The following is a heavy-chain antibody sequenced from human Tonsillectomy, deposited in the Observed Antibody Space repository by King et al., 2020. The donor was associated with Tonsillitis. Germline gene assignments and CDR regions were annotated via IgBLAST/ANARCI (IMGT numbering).Heavy chain of an antibody. Sequence: QLVQSGAEVKKPGASVKVSCKASGYTFTSYGISWVRQAPGQGLEWMGWISAYNGNTNYAQKLQGRVTMTTDTSTSTAYMELRSLRSDDTAVYVCASDRLRVLIFDWSYYYYGMDVWGQGTXVXVSS. CDR1: GYTFTSYG. CDR3: ASDRLRVLIFDWSYYYYGMDV. V-gene: IGHV1-18*01. CDR2: ISAYNGNT. D-gene: IGHD3-9*01. J-gene: IGHJ6*02.